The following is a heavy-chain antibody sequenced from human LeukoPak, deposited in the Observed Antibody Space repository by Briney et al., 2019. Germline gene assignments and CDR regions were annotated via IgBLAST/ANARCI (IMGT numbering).Heavy chain of an antibody. CDR1: GFTFDDYA. V-gene: IGHV3-9*01. D-gene: IGHD6-13*01. Sequence: GGSLRLSCAASGFTFDDYAMHWVRQAPGKGLEWVSGISWNSGSIGYADSVKGRFTISRDNSKNTLYLQMNSLRAEDTAVYYCAKEASIAAFDYWGQGTLVTVSS. CDR3: AKEASIAAFDY. J-gene: IGHJ4*02. CDR2: ISWNSGSI.